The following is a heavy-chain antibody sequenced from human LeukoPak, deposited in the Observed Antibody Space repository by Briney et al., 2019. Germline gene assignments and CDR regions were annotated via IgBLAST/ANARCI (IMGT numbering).Heavy chain of an antibody. CDR1: GFTFNSYA. D-gene: IGHD6-13*01. CDR3: AKDKAAAAHNRKGWDY. J-gene: IGHJ4*02. V-gene: IGHV3-23*01. Sequence: PGGSLRLSCAASGFTFNSYAMSWVRQAPGKGLEWVSAISGSGGSTYYADSVKGRFTISRDNSKNTLYLQMNSLRAEDTAVYYCAKDKAAAAHNRKGWDYWGQGALVTVSS. CDR2: ISGSGGST.